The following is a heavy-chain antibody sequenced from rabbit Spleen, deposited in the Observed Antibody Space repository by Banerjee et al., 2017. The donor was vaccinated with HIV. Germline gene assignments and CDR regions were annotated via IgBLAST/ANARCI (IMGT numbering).Heavy chain of an antibody. CDR2: IYAGSSGQT. D-gene: IGHD8-1*01. CDR1: GFSFSSSYY. J-gene: IGHJ6*01. V-gene: IGHV1S45*01. Sequence: QEQLVESGGGLIQPGGSLTLTCTASGFSFSSSYYMCWVRQAPGKGLEWIACIYAGSSGQTDYATWAKGRFTISKTSSTTVTLQMTTLTAADTATYFCARDTGTSFSTYGMDLWGPGTLVTVS. CDR3: ARDTGTSFSTYGMDL.